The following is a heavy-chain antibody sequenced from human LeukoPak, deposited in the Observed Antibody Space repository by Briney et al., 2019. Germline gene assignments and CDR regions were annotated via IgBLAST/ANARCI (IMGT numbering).Heavy chain of an antibody. CDR3: ARDASILWFGELPDAFDI. D-gene: IGHD3-10*01. CDR1: GFTFSSYG. Sequence: GGSLRLSCAASGFTFSSYGMHWVRQAPGKGLEWVAVISYDGGNKYYADSVKGRFTISRDNSKNTLYLQMNSLRAEDTAVYYCARDASILWFGELPDAFDIWGQGTMVTVSS. J-gene: IGHJ3*02. V-gene: IGHV3-33*01. CDR2: ISYDGGNK.